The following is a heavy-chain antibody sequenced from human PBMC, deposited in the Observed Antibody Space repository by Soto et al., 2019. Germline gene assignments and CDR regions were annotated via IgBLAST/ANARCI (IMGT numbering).Heavy chain of an antibody. J-gene: IGHJ4*02. CDR1: GFTFSNYA. V-gene: IGHV3-23*01. Sequence: EVQLLESGGGLVQPGGSLRLSCVASGFTFSNYAMSWVRQAPGKGLEWVSAISSGGRTYYADSVKGRFTISRDNSKNTLYLQMNSLRAEDTAVHYCAKAESSYASGWYAYWGQGTLVTVSS. CDR2: ISSGGRT. CDR3: AKAESSYASGWYAY. D-gene: IGHD6-19*01.